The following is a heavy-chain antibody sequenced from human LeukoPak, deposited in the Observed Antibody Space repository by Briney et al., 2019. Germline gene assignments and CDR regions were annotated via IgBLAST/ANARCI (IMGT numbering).Heavy chain of an antibody. CDR2: ISVSGNKT. CDR1: GFTFSHFA. CDR3: AKLKRVGIAPFDD. D-gene: IGHD3-10*01. V-gene: IGHV3-23*01. J-gene: IGHJ4*02. Sequence: GGSLRLSCAASGFTFSHFAMSWVRQAPGKGLHWVSTISVSGNKTYDADSVKGRFTISGDNSKNTLYLQMTGLRADDTAVYYCAKLKRVGIAPFDDWGQGTLVTVSS.